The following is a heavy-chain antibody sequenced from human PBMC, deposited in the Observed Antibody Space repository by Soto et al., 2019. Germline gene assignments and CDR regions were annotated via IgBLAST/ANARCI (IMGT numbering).Heavy chain of an antibody. Sequence: SETLSLTCSVSGASVSSGSFYWSWIRQPPGKGLEWIGFIYNNETFNYNPSLKSRVTLSVDTSKHQFSLKLSSVTAADTAVYYCARVPLRYSSSHNFDSWGQGAMVTVYS. J-gene: IGHJ4*02. CDR2: IYNNETF. CDR3: ARVPLRYSSSHNFDS. D-gene: IGHD6-19*01. CDR1: GASVSSGSFY. V-gene: IGHV4-61*01.